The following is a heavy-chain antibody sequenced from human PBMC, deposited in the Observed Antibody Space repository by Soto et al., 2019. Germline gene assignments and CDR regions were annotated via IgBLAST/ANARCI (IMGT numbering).Heavy chain of an antibody. CDR3: ARSGGQAGYFDY. V-gene: IGHV1-69*12. CDR1: GGTFSSSA. J-gene: IGHJ4*02. Sequence: QVQLVQSGAEVKKPGSSVKVSCKASGGTFSSSAISWVRQAPGHGLEWMGGIIPIFGTANYAPKFQGRVTITADESTSTAYMDLSSLRSEDTAVYYCARSGGQAGYFDYWGQGTLVTVSS. D-gene: IGHD6-19*01. CDR2: IIPIFGTA.